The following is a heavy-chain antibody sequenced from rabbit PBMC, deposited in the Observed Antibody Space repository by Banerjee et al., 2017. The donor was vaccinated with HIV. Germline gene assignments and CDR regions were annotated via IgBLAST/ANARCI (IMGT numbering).Heavy chain of an antibody. V-gene: IGHV1S47*01. CDR3: VREAGYAGYGDASL. D-gene: IGHD6-1*01. Sequence: QEQLVESGGGLVQPGGSLTLTCTASGFDFSSYSMSWVRQAPGKGLEWIGYIVPIFGAAYYASWGNGRFTISSHNAQNTLYLQLNSLTAADTATYFCVREAGYAGYGDASLWGPGTLVTVS. J-gene: IGHJ4*01. CDR1: GFDFSSYS. CDR2: IVPIFGAA.